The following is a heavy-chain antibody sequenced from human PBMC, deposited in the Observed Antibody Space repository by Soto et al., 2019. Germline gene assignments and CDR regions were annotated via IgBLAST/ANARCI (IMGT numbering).Heavy chain of an antibody. CDR1: GFTFRSYA. CDR2: ISGSGIST. V-gene: IGHV3-23*01. CDR3: AKEPVGPDWYFDL. Sequence: DVQLLESGGGLVQPGGSLRLSCAASGFTFRSYAMSWVRQAPGKGLEWVSGISGSGISTHYADSVKGRFTVSRDNSKNTLYLPLHRLRAEDTAVYNCAKEPVGPDWYFDLWGRGTLVTVSS. J-gene: IGHJ2*01.